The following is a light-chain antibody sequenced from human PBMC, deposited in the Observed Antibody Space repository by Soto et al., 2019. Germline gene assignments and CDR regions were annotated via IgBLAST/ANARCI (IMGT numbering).Light chain of an antibody. Sequence: DIQMTLSLSFLSASVGDRGTISCLASQGIDSHLAWYQQGPGKAPNLLIYAASTLQSGVPSRFSGSASGTEFTLTISSLQPEDFATYYCQQVSGYPIHFGGVAKVDIK. CDR1: QGIDSH. J-gene: IGKJ4*01. CDR2: AAS. CDR3: QQVSGYPIH. V-gene: IGKV1-9*01.